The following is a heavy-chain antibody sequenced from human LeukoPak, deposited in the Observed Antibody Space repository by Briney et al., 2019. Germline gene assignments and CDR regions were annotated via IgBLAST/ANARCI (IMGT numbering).Heavy chain of an antibody. J-gene: IGHJ4*02. Sequence: ASVKVSCKASGGTFSGYAISWVRQAPGQGLEWMGGVIPMFATANYAPKFQDRVTITADESTSTAYMELRSLRSEDTAVYHCARGLHGDYGYFDYWGQGTLVTVSS. CDR1: GGTFSGYA. CDR3: ARGLHGDYGYFDY. CDR2: VIPMFATA. D-gene: IGHD4-17*01. V-gene: IGHV1-69*13.